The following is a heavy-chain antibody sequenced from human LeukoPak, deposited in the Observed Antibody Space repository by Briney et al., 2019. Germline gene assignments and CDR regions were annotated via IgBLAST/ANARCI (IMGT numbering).Heavy chain of an antibody. CDR2: IYYSGST. D-gene: IGHD1-26*01. CDR1: GGSISSYY. CDR3: ARIVGARPYNWFDP. V-gene: IGHV4-59*01. J-gene: IGHJ5*02. Sequence: SETLSLTCTVSGGSISSYYWSWIRQPPGKGLEWIGYIYYSGSTNYNPSLKSRVTISVDTSKNQFPLKLSSVTAADTAVYYCARIVGARPYNWFDPWGQGTLVTVSS.